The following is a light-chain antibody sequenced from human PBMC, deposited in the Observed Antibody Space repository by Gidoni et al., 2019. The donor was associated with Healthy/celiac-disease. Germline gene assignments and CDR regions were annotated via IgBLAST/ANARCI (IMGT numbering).Light chain of an antibody. CDR1: SSDVGGYNY. V-gene: IGLV2-14*03. CDR3: SSYTSSSTLDYV. J-gene: IGLJ1*01. Sequence: QSALTQPASVSGSPGQSITIPCTGTSSDVGGYNYVSWYQQHPGQAPKLMIYDVSNRPSGVSNRFSGSKSGNTASLTISGLQAEDEADYYCSSYTSSSTLDYVFGTGTKVTVL. CDR2: DVS.